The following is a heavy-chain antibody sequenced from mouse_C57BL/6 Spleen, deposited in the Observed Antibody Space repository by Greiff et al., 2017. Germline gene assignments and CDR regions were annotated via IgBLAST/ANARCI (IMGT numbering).Heavy chain of an antibody. J-gene: IGHJ3*01. D-gene: IGHD2-4*01. Sequence: VQLQQSGAELVRPGASVKLSCKASGYNFTDYYINWVKQRPGQGLEWIARIYPGSGNTYYNEKFKGKATLTAEISSSTAYMQLSSLTSEYSAVYCCAREGVYYDYDVWFAYWGQGTLVTVSA. CDR1: GYNFTDYY. CDR2: IYPGSGNT. CDR3: AREGVYYDYDVWFAY. V-gene: IGHV1-76*01.